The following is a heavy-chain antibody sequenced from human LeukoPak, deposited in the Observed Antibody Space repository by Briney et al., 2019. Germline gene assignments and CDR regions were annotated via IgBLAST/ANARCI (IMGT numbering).Heavy chain of an antibody. CDR1: GYGLSDLS. Sequence: GASVKVSCKISGYGLSDLSIHGVREAPGEGLAWMGGFDSENNKMVYSQKFQGRVTMTEDTSADTAYMELTSLRSEDTAVYFCATDRVYRSSGRSWGFFDYWGQGTLVIVSS. CDR3: ATDRVYRSSGRSWGFFDY. J-gene: IGHJ4*02. V-gene: IGHV1-24*01. D-gene: IGHD6-19*01. CDR2: FDSENNKM.